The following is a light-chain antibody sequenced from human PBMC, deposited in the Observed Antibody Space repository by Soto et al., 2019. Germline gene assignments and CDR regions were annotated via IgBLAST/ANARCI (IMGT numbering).Light chain of an antibody. J-gene: IGKJ3*01. CDR2: GAS. CDR1: QSVSSSY. V-gene: IGKV3-20*01. Sequence: EIVLTQSPGTLSLSPGERATLSCRASQSVSSSYLAWYQQKPGQAPRLLIYGASSRATGIPDRFSGSGSGTDFTLTISRLEPEDFAVYYCQQYGSSPRTFGPGPKVDIK. CDR3: QQYGSSPRT.